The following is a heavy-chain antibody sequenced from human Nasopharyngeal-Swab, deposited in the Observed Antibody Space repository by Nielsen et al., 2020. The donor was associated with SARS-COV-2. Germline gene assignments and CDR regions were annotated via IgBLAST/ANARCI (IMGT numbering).Heavy chain of an antibody. CDR3: AVHSGYDLYYYYYMDV. V-gene: IGHV3-74*01. CDR2: ISSDGHST. CDR1: GFTFRSYW. J-gene: IGHJ6*03. D-gene: IGHD5-12*01. Sequence: GESLKISCAASGFTFRSYWMHWVRQAPGKGLVWVSRISSDGHSTSYADSVKGRFTISRDNSKNTLYLQMNSLRAEDTAVYYCAVHSGYDLYYYYYMDVWGKGTTVTVSS.